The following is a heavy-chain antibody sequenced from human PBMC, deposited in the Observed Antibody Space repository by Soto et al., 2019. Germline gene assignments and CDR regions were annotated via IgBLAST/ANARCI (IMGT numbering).Heavy chain of an antibody. CDR3: SSPYDSTGVDAFDI. CDR2: IIPIFGTA. D-gene: IGHD3-22*01. CDR1: GGTFSSYA. Sequence: QVQLVQSGAEVKKPGSSVKVSCKASGGTFSSYAISWVRQAPGQGLEWMGGIIPIFGTANYAQKFQGRVTITADESTSTAYMELSSLRSEDTAVYYCSSPYDSTGVDAFDIWGQGTMVTVSS. V-gene: IGHV1-69*01. J-gene: IGHJ3*02.